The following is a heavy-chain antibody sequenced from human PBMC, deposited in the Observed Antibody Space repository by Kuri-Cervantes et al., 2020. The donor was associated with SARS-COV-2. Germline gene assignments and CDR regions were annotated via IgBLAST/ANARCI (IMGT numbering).Heavy chain of an antibody. J-gene: IGHJ5*02. CDR2: ISSSSSYI. D-gene: IGHD6-13*01. CDR1: GFTFSSYS. V-gene: IGHV3-21*01. Sequence: GGYLRLSCAASGFTFSSYSMNWVRQAPGKGLEWVSSISSSSSYIYYADSVKGRLTISRDNAKNSLYLQMNSLRAEDTAVYYCARDRAYSSSWRRTNWFDPWGQGTLVTVSS. CDR3: ARDRAYSSSWRRTNWFDP.